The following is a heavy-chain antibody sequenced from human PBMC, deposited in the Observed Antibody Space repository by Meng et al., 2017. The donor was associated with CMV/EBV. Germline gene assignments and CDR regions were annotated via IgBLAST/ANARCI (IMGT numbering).Heavy chain of an antibody. D-gene: IGHD4-11*01. V-gene: IGHV4-30-4*08. J-gene: IGHJ5*02. CDR1: GGSIRSGDYY. CDR2: IYYSGST. Sequence: RQGAGPSLRLPSQPLPSTTTVSGGSIRSGDYYWSWIRQPPGKGLEWIGYIYYSGSTYYNPSLKSRVTISVDTSKNQFSLKLSSVTAADTAVYYCARGRVTNNWFDPWGQGTLVTVSS. CDR3: ARGRVTNNWFDP.